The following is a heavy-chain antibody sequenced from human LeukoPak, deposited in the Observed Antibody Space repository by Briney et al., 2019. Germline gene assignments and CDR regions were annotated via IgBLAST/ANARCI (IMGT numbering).Heavy chain of an antibody. J-gene: IGHJ4*02. D-gene: IGHD4-17*01. V-gene: IGHV3-21*01. CDR1: GFTFSSYS. CDR2: ISSSSSYI. Sequence: GGSLRLSCAASGFTFSSYSMNWVRQAPGKGLEWVSSISSSSSYIYYADSVKGRFTISRDNAKNSLYLQMNSLRAEDTAVYYCARDPEGRDTVTTNVYFDYWGQGTLVTVSS. CDR3: ARDPEGRDTVTTNVYFDY.